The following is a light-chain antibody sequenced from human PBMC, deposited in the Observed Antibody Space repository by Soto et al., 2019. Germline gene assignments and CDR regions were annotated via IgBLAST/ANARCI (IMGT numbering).Light chain of an antibody. CDR3: QKYNTFPAT. J-gene: IGKJ5*01. CDR1: QGIGNS. Sequence: DIQMTQSPPSLSASVGDRVTITCRASQGIGNSLAWYQQKPGTAPKLLIYSASTLPSGVPSRFSGSGSGTDFTLTISSLQPEDVAAYYCQKYNTFPATFGQGTRLEIK. CDR2: SAS. V-gene: IGKV1-27*01.